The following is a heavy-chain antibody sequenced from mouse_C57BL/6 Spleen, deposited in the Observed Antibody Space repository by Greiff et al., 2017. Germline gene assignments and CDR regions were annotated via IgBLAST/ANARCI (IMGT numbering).Heavy chain of an antibody. CDR3: ARLGPVAMDY. CDR2: ISNGGGST. V-gene: IGHV5-12*01. J-gene: IGHJ4*01. CDR1: GFTFSDYY. D-gene: IGHD4-1*01. Sequence: EVKVVESGGGLVQPGGSLKLSCAASGFTFSDYYMYWVRQTPEKRLEWVAYISNGGGSTYYPDTVKGRFTISRDNAKNTLYLQMSRLKSEDTAMYYCARLGPVAMDYWGQGTSVTVSS.